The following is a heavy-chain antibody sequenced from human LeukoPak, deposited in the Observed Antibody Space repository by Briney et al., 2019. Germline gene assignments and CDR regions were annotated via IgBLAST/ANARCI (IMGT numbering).Heavy chain of an antibody. V-gene: IGHV4-59*01. J-gene: IGHJ4*02. Sequence: SETPSLTCTVSGGSIRNYYWNWIRQPPGKGLEWIGYTSDSGNTDYKPSLKSRVTISVDTSKNQFSLKLTSATAADTAVHYCARWHSHGRYFDYWGQGALVTVSS. CDR3: ARWHSHGRYFDY. CDR2: TSDSGNT. D-gene: IGHD2-21*01. CDR1: GGSIRNYY.